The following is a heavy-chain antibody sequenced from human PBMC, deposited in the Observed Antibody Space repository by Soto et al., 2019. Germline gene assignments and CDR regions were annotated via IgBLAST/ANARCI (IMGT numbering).Heavy chain of an antibody. D-gene: IGHD3-22*01. CDR2: IDPSDSQT. J-gene: IGHJ4*02. Sequence: GESLKISCKGSGYSFAGYWITWVREKPGKGLEWMGRIDPSDSQTYYSPSFRGHVTISVTKSITTVFLQWSSLRASDTAMYYCARQIYDSDTGPNFQYYFDSWGQGTQVTVSS. CDR3: ARQIYDSDTGPNFQYYFDS. V-gene: IGHV5-10-1*01. CDR1: GYSFAGYW.